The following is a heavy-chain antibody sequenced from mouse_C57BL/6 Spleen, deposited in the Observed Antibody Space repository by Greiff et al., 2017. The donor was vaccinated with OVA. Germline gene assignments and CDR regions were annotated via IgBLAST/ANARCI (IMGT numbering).Heavy chain of an antibody. J-gene: IGHJ1*03. V-gene: IGHV1-64*01. Sequence: QVQLQQSGAELVKPGASVKLSCKASGYTFTSYWMHWVKQRPGQGLEWIGMIHPNSGSTNYNEKFKSKATLTVDKSSSTAYMQLSSLTSEDSAVYYCARPITTVVPNWYFDVWGTGTTVTVSS. CDR3: ARPITTVVPNWYFDV. CDR2: IHPNSGST. CDR1: GYTFTSYW. D-gene: IGHD1-1*01.